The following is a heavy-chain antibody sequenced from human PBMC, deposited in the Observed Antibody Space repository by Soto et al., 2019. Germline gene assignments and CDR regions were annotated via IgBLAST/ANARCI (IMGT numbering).Heavy chain of an antibody. D-gene: IGHD1-1*01. CDR1: GFTFSDYY. J-gene: IGHJ6*03. Sequence: GGSLRLSCAASGFTFSDYYMSWIRQAPGKGLEWVSYISSSGSTIYYADSVKGRFTISRDNAKNSLYLQMNSLRAEDTAVYYCARDRVGTSHYYYYMDVWGKGTTVTVSS. V-gene: IGHV3-11*01. CDR3: ARDRVGTSHYYYYMDV. CDR2: ISSSGSTI.